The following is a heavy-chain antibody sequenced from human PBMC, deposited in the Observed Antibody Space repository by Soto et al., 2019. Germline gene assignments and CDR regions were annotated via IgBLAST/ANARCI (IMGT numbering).Heavy chain of an antibody. D-gene: IGHD6-13*01. CDR1: GYTFTGYY. J-gene: IGHJ5*02. Sequence: ASVKVSCKASGYTFTGYYMHWVRQAPGQGLEWMGWINPNSGGTNYAQKFQGRVTMTRDTSISTAYMELSRLRSDDTAVYYCAREIAAAGNWWFDTWGQGTLVTVSS. CDR3: AREIAAAGNWWFDT. CDR2: INPNSGGT. V-gene: IGHV1-2*02.